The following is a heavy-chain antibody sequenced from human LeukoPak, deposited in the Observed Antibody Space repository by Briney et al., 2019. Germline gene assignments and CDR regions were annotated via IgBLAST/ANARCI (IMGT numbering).Heavy chain of an antibody. D-gene: IGHD6-6*01. CDR3: ARGPYSSSFQAGYYYYYMDV. Sequence: GGSLRLSCAASGFTFSSYAMSWVRQAPGKGLEWVSAISGSGGSTYYADSVKGRFTISRDNSKNTLYLQMNSLSAEDTAVYYCARGPYSSSFQAGYYYYYMDVWGKGTTVTVSS. J-gene: IGHJ6*03. V-gene: IGHV3-23*01. CDR2: ISGSGGST. CDR1: GFTFSSYA.